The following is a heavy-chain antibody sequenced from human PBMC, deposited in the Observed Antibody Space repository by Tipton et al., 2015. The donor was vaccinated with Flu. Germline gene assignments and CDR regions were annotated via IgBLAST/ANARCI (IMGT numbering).Heavy chain of an antibody. CDR1: GYSISSGYY. Sequence: TLSLTYTVSGYSISSGYYWGWIRQPPGKGLEWIGYIHYSGSTNYNPSLKSRLTISVDTSRNQFSLRLSSVTAADTAVYYCQRSPGYYFDFWGQGTLVTVSS. CDR2: IHYSGST. V-gene: IGHV4-38-2*02. CDR3: QRSPGYYFDF. J-gene: IGHJ4*02.